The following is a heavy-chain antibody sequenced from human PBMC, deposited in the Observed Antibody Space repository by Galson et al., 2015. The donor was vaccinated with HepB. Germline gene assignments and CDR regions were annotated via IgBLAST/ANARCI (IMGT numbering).Heavy chain of an antibody. CDR1: GFTFSSYS. D-gene: IGHD5-12*01. Sequence: SLRLSCAASGFTFSSYSMNWVRQAPGKGLEWVSSISSSSSYIYYADSVKGRFTISRDNAKNSLYLQMNSLGAEDTAVYYCAREGHGGYDGIGYWGQGTLVTVSS. V-gene: IGHV3-21*01. CDR3: AREGHGGYDGIGY. J-gene: IGHJ4*02. CDR2: ISSSSSYI.